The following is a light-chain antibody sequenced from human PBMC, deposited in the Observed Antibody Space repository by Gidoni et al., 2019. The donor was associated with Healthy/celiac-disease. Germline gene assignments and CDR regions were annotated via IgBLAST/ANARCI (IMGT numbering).Light chain of an antibody. CDR2: AAY. V-gene: IGKV1-39*01. Sequence: DIQITQSPSSLSASVGDRVTITCRASQSISSYLNWYQQKPGKAPKLLIYAAYRLQSGVPSRFSGSGSGTDFTLTISRLQPEDFATFYCQQSYSTPTTCGQGTRLEIK. J-gene: IGKJ5*01. CDR3: QQSYSTPTT. CDR1: QSISSY.